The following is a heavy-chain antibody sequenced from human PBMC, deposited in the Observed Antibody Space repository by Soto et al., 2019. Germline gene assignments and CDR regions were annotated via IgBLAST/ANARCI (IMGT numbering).Heavy chain of an antibody. Sequence: SLRLSCVASGFNFSDHYMTWIRQAPGKGLEWVSSISSSGTTKEYADSVKGRFTISRDNAKNSLSLQMNSLRAEDTAVYYCAREGEYWFDPWGQGTLVTVSS. CDR2: ISSSGTTK. CDR1: GFNFSDHY. CDR3: AREGEYWFDP. D-gene: IGHD3-16*01. J-gene: IGHJ5*02. V-gene: IGHV3-11*01.